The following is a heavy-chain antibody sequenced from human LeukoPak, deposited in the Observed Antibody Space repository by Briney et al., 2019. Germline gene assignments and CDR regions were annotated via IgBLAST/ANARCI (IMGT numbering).Heavy chain of an antibody. CDR2: IYYSGST. V-gene: IGHV4-59*01. J-gene: IGHJ4*02. D-gene: IGHD6-13*01. Sequence: SETLSLTCTVSGGSISSYYWSWIRQPPGKGLEWIGYIYYSGSTNYNPSLKSRVTISVDTSENQFYLKLSSVTAADTAVYYCARGYSSSWYYFDYWGQGTLVTVSS. CDR3: ARGYSSSWYYFDY. CDR1: GGSISSYY.